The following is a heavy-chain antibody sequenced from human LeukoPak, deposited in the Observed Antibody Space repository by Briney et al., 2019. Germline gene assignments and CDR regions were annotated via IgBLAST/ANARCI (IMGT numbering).Heavy chain of an antibody. V-gene: IGHV4-59*08. D-gene: IGHD2-15*01. Sequence: PSETLSLTCTVSGGSISSYYWSWIRQPPGKALEWIGYISYSGSTNYNPSLKSRVTISVDTSKNQFSLKLSSVTAADTAVYYCARHGSRYSFDFWGQGTLVTVSS. CDR1: GGSISSYY. CDR2: ISYSGST. CDR3: ARHGSRYSFDF. J-gene: IGHJ4*02.